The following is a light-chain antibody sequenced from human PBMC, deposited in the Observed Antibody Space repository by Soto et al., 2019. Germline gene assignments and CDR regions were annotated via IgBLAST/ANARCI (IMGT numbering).Light chain of an antibody. CDR1: QGVSTNY. CDR2: GAS. CDR3: HQYGHSPYT. J-gene: IGKJ2*01. Sequence: DIVLTQSPGTLSLSPGDRATLSCRASQGVSTNYVAWYQQKPGPSPRLLIYGASSRAAGIPDRFSGSGSGTDFTLTISRVEPEDFAVFYCHQYGHSPYTFGQGTKLEIK. V-gene: IGKV3-20*01.